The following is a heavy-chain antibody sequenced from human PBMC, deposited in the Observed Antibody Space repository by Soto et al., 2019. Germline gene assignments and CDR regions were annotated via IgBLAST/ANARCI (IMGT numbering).Heavy chain of an antibody. D-gene: IGHD3-10*01. CDR2: ISAYNGNT. V-gene: IGHV1-18*01. CDR1: GYTFTSYG. J-gene: IGHJ5*02. Sequence: GASVKVSCKASGYTFTSYGISWVRQAPGQGLEWMGWISAYNGNTNYAQKLQGRVTMTTDTSTSTAYMELRSLRSDDTAVYYCARDYEVSLNMVRGVRNWFDPWGQGTLVTVSS. CDR3: ARDYEVSLNMVRGVRNWFDP.